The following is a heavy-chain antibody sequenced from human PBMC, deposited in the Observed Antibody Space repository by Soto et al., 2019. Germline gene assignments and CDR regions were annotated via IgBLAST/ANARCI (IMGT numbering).Heavy chain of an antibody. CDR1: GFTFDDYA. V-gene: IGHV3-9*01. CDR3: AKDDSYALSAAGLDY. CDR2: ISWNSGSI. D-gene: IGHD2-2*01. J-gene: IGHJ4*02. Sequence: EVQLVESGGGLVQPGRSLRLSCAASGFTFDDYAMHWVRQAPGKGLEWVSGISWNSGSIGYADSVKGRFTISRDNAKNSLYLQMNSLRAEDTALYYCAKDDSYALSAAGLDYWGQGTLVTVSS.